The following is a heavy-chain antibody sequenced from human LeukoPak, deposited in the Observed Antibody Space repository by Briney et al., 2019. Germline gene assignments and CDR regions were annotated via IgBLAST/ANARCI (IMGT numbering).Heavy chain of an antibody. CDR1: GDSVSSSGYF. CDR3: ARHVGVGKYYFDY. Sequence: SETLSLTRTVSGDSVSSSGYFWAWIRQPPGKGQEWIGSMYYSGSSYYNPSLKSRVTISVDTSKNQFSLKLSSVTAADTAMYYCARHVGVGKYYFDYWGQGTLVTVSS. V-gene: IGHV4-39*01. D-gene: IGHD4-23*01. CDR2: MYYSGSS. J-gene: IGHJ4*02.